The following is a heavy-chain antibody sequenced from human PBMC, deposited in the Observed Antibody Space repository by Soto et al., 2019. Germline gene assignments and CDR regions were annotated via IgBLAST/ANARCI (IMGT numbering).Heavy chain of an antibody. CDR1: GFTFSSYS. Sequence: GGSLRLSCAASGFTFSSYSMNWVRQAPGKGLEWVSSISSSSSYIYYADSVKGRFTISRDNAKNSLYLQMNSLRAEDTAVYYCARGGRVGTSRWSFGQRNYYGMDVWGQGTTVTVSS. CDR3: ARGGRVGTSRWSFGQRNYYGMDV. CDR2: ISSSSSYI. J-gene: IGHJ6*02. D-gene: IGHD2-2*01. V-gene: IGHV3-21*01.